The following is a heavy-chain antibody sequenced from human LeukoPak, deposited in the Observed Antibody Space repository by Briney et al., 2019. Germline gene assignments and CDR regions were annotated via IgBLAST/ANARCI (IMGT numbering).Heavy chain of an antibody. J-gene: IGHJ4*02. CDR3: ARVGPETAFDY. Sequence: GGSLRLSCAASGFTFSGFTFSSYEMNWVRQAPGKGLEWVLYISSSGSTIYYADSVKGRFTISRDNSKNTLYLQMASLRDEDMGVYYCARVGPETAFDYWGQGTLVTVSS. CDR2: ISSSGSTI. CDR1: GFTFSGFTFSSYE. D-gene: IGHD1-14*01. V-gene: IGHV3-48*03.